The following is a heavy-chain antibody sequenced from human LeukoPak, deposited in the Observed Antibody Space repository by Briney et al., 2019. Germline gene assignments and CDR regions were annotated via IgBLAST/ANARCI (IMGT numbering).Heavy chain of an antibody. D-gene: IGHD2-15*01. V-gene: IGHV3-21*01. CDR3: ARDPGYCSGDSCRPTGSDD. CDR1: GFTFSSYS. CDR2: ISSSSSYI. Sequence: GGSLRLSCAASGFTFSSYSMNWVRQAPGKGLEWVSSISSSSSYIYYADSVKGRFTISRDNAKNSLYLQMNSLRAEDTAVYYCARDPGYCSGDSCRPTGSDDWGQGTLVTVA. J-gene: IGHJ4*02.